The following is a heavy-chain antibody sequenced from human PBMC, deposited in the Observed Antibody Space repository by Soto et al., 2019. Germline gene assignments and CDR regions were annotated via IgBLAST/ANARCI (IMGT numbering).Heavy chain of an antibody. CDR1: GFTFSTYA. D-gene: IGHD1-7*01. J-gene: IGHJ4*02. V-gene: IGHV3-23*01. Sequence: EVQLLESGGKLVQPGGSLTLSCAASGFTFSTYAMAWVRQAPGKGLEWVSGVSASGLNTDYADPVKGRFYISRDNSKNTVSLHMNSLRAEDTAVYYCAKDRPRRNSGDFFDYWGQGTPVTVSS. CDR2: VSASGLNT. CDR3: AKDRPRRNSGDFFDY.